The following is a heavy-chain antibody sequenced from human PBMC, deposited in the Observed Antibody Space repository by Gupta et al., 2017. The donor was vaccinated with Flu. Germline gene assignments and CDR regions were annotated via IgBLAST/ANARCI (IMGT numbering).Heavy chain of an antibody. J-gene: IGHJ4*02. CDR1: GFTFSSYA. V-gene: IGHV3-30*18. Sequence: QVQLVESGGGAVQPGRSLRLYCAASGFTFSSYAMHWVRQAPGKGLEWVAVISYDGSNQYYVDSVRGRFTISRDNSKSTVYLQMSSLRPEDTAVYYCVKEEVPPSQVDYWGQGALVTVSS. CDR3: VKEEVPPSQVDY. CDR2: ISYDGSNQ. D-gene: IGHD2-2*01.